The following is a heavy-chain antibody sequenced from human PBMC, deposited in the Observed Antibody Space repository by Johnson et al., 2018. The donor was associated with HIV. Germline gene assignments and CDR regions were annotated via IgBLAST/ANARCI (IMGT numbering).Heavy chain of an antibody. V-gene: IGHV3-33*06. CDR2: IWFDGSTR. D-gene: IGHD6-13*01. CDR3: AKDLSSSLGPGAFDI. Sequence: QVQLVESGGGVVQPGRSLRLSCAASGFTFSSYGMHWVRQAPGKGLEGVAVIWFDGSTRYNANSMKGRFTISRDNSKNTLYLQMNSLRAEDTAVYYCAKDLSSSLGPGAFDIWGQGTMVTVSS. CDR1: GFTFSSYG. J-gene: IGHJ3*02.